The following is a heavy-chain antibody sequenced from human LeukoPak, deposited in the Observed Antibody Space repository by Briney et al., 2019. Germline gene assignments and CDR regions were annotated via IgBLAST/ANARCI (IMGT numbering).Heavy chain of an antibody. Sequence: PSETLSLTCTVSGGSISSGSYYWSWIRQPAGKGLEWIGYIYYSGSTNYNPSLKSRVTISVDTSKNQFSLKLSSVTAADTAVYYCARGFARILYYHPEGYYFDYWGQGTLVTVSS. D-gene: IGHD2-8*01. J-gene: IGHJ4*02. CDR2: IYYSGST. V-gene: IGHV4-61*10. CDR1: GGSISSGSYY. CDR3: ARGFARILYYHPEGYYFDY.